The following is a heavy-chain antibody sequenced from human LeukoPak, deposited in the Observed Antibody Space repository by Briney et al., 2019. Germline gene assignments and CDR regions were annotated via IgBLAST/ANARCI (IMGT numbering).Heavy chain of an antibody. Sequence: GGSLRLSCAASGFTFSSYSMNWVRQAPGKGLEWVSYISSSSTIYYADSVKGRFTISRDNAKNSLYLQMNSLRAEDTAVYYCARATRGLPAFDPWGQGTLVTVSS. CDR2: ISSSSTI. J-gene: IGHJ5*02. V-gene: IGHV3-48*04. D-gene: IGHD5-12*01. CDR1: GFTFSSYS. CDR3: ARATRGLPAFDP.